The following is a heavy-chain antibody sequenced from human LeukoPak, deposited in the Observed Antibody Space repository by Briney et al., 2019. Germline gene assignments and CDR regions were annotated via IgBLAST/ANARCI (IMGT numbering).Heavy chain of an antibody. CDR2: ISSNSNNI. V-gene: IGHV3-48*01. D-gene: IGHD3-3*01. Sequence: GGSLRLSCAASGFTFSSYSFNWVRQAPGKGLEWVSYISSNSNNIYYADSVKGRFTISRDNARNSLYLQMNSLRAEDTAVYYCARDRLHYDSPNWFDPWGQGTLVTVSS. J-gene: IGHJ5*02. CDR1: GFTFSSYS. CDR3: ARDRLHYDSPNWFDP.